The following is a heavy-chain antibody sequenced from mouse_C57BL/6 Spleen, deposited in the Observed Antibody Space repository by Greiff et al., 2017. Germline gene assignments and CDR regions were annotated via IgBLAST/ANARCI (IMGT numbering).Heavy chain of an antibody. Sequence: VQLQQSGPELVKPGASVKISCKASGYTFTDYYMNWVKQSHGKSLEWIGNINPNNGGTSYNQKFKGKATLTVDKSSSTAYMELRSLTSEDSAVDYCARDYYDDGGSWFAYWGQGTLVTVSA. CDR2: INPNNGGT. J-gene: IGHJ3*01. V-gene: IGHV1-26*01. CDR3: ARDYYDDGGSWFAY. D-gene: IGHD1-1*01. CDR1: GYTFTDYY.